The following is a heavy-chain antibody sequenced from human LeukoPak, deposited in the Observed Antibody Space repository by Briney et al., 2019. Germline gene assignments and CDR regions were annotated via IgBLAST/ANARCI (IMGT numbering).Heavy chain of an antibody. CDR3: ARRGDEFYFDY. V-gene: IGHV3-66*02. J-gene: IGHJ4*02. CDR2: IYSGGST. Sequence: GGSLRLSCAASGFTVSSNYMSWVRQAPGKGLEWVSVIYSGGSTYYADSMKGRFTISRDNSKNTLYLQMNSLRAEDTAVYYCARRGDEFYFDYWGQGTLVTVSS. D-gene: IGHD3-3*01. CDR1: GFTVSSNY.